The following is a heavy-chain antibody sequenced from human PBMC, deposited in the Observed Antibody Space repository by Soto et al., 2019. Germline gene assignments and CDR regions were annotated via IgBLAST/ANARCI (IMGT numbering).Heavy chain of an antibody. Sequence: SETLSLTCAVSGGSINSGGYSWSWIRQPPGKGLEWIGYIYHGGNSYYNPSLKSRVIISVDRSKNQFSLKLNSVTAADTAVYYCARAMVRGPFNWFDPWGLGTLVTVSS. D-gene: IGHD3-10*01. J-gene: IGHJ5*02. CDR3: ARAMVRGPFNWFDP. CDR2: IYHGGNS. CDR1: GGSINSGGYS. V-gene: IGHV4-30-2*01.